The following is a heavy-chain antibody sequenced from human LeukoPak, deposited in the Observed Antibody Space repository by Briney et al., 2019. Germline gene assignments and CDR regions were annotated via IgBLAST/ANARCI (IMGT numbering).Heavy chain of an antibody. V-gene: IGHV3-30*18. CDR1: GFTFSSYG. J-gene: IGHJ4*02. D-gene: IGHD3-10*01. CDR3: AKERFGARFDY. Sequence: GGSLRLSCAASGFTFSSYGMHWVRQAPGKGLEWVAVISYDGSNKYYADSVKGRFTISRDNSKNTLYLQMNSLRAEDTAVYYCAKERFGARFDYWGQGTLVTVSS. CDR2: ISYDGSNK.